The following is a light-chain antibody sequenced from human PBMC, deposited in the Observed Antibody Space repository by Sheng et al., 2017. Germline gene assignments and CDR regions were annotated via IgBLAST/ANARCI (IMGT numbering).Light chain of an antibody. Sequence: DIQMTQFPSSLSASVGDRVTITCRASQDIRNYLAWFQQKPGKAPKSLIYAASNLQSGVPSRFSGSGSGTDFTLTISNLQPEDVATYYCQKYDSDPLTFGPGTRVDI. CDR2: AAS. CDR1: QDIRNY. CDR3: QKYDSDPLT. J-gene: IGKJ3*01. V-gene: IGKV1-16*01.